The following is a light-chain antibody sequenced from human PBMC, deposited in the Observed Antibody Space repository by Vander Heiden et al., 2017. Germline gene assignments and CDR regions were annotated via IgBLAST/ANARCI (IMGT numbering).Light chain of an antibody. J-gene: IGKJ5*01. Sequence: EIVIPQPPATLSVSPGERATLSCSARQSVTGYLAGYQQRPGQAPRLLIYGEATRATGIPARFSGSGSGTEVTLTISSLQSEDVAVYFCQQYNHWPITFGQGTRLEIK. CDR1: QSVTGY. CDR2: GEA. CDR3: QQYNHWPIT. V-gene: IGKV3-15*01.